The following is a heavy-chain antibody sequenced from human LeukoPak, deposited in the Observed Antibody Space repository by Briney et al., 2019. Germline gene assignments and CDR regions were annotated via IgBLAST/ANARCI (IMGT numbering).Heavy chain of an antibody. CDR2: IGTAGDT. Sequence: GGSLRLSCAASGFTFSSHHMHWVRQATGKGLEWVSGIGTAGDTYYAGSVKGRFTISRGNAKNSFYLQMNSLRPGDTAVYYCARVSGSGSYYYDFWGQGILVTVSS. J-gene: IGHJ4*02. CDR3: ARVSGSGSYYYDF. CDR1: GFTFSSHH. D-gene: IGHD3-10*01. V-gene: IGHV3-13*04.